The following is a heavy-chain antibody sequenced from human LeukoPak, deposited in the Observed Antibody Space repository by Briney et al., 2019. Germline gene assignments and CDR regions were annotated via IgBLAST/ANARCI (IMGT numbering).Heavy chain of an antibody. V-gene: IGHV3-48*03. CDR1: GLSFGDYG. CDR3: TRAAGSDY. J-gene: IGHJ4*02. Sequence: PGGSLRLSCAGSGLSFGDYGMNWGRQAPGQGLEWLSFISPSGRGESYADSVKGRFTIARDNAKKSMYLQMNSLRDEDTAIYYSTRAAGSDYWGQGTLVTVSS. CDR2: ISPSGRGE. D-gene: IGHD3-10*01.